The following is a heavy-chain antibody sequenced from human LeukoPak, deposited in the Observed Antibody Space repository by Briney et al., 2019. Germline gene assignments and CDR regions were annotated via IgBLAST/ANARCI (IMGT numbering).Heavy chain of an antibody. D-gene: IGHD3-22*01. CDR3: AKDPNYDISGPIDY. V-gene: IGHV3-48*04. J-gene: IGHJ4*02. CDR2: ISSSGRTI. Sequence: PGGSLRLSRAASGFTFSSYSMNWVRQAPGKGLEWVSYISSSGRTIYYADSVKGRFTISRDNAKNSLYLQMDSLRAEDTALYYCAKDPNYDISGPIDYWGQGTLVTVSS. CDR1: GFTFSSYS.